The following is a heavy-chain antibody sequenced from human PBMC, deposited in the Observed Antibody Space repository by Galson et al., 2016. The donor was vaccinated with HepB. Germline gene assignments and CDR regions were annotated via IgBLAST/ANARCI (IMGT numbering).Heavy chain of an antibody. CDR3: ARHDFSSGYDAVDY. J-gene: IGHJ4*02. Sequence: SETLSPTCTVSGGSIVSSNYYWGWIRQPPGKGLEWIGSIKYSWNTYNNPSINTRFTISEDTSKNQFSRKLSSATAAATAVYCCARHDFSSGYDAVDYWGQGTLVTVSS. V-gene: IGHV4-39*01. CDR1: GGSIVSSNYY. CDR2: IKYSWNT. D-gene: IGHD5-12*01.